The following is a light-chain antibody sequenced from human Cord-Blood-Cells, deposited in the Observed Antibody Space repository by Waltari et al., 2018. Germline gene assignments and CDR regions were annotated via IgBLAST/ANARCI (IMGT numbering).Light chain of an antibody. V-gene: IGLV2-23*01. CDR1: RSAVGSHNL. Sequence: SALTQPASVSGSPGQSITISCTGTRSAVGSHNLVSRYQQHHGPAPHLLLSGDRQRPGKAPRPMIYEGIRRPAGDSNRFSGSNSGDTAALRPYGIQAEDEADYSCCTYAASNTWVGVGETELTVL. CDR3: CTYAASNTWV. J-gene: IGLJ3*02. CDR2: EGI.